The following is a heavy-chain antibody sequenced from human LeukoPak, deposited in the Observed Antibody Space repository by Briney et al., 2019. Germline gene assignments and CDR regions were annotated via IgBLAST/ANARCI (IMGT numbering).Heavy chain of an antibody. CDR3: ARGADGYSHVFDY. J-gene: IGHJ4*02. CDR1: GGSISSSNR. V-gene: IGHV4-4*02. D-gene: IGHD5-24*01. CDR2: IYHSGST. Sequence: PSETLSLTCAVSGGSISSSNRWSWVRQPPGKGLEWIGEIYHSGSTNFNPSLKSRVTISVDKSKNQFPLKLSSVTAADTAVYYCARGADGYSHVFDYWGQGTLVTVSS.